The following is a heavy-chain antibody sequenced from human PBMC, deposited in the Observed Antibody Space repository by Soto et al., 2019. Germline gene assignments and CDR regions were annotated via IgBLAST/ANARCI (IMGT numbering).Heavy chain of an antibody. V-gene: IGHV4-61*03. J-gene: IGHJ4*02. CDR3: ARGDHGPRRFYSDT. Sequence: SETLSLTCTVSGGSVNSGGYYWSWIRQPPGKGLEWIGFIFYNGGTSYNPSLGSRVTISADTSKTLFSLNLNFVTAADTAVYYCARGDHGPRRFYSDTSGQRTLVTLSS. CDR1: GGSVNSGGYY. CDR2: IFYNGGT. D-gene: IGHD2-8*01.